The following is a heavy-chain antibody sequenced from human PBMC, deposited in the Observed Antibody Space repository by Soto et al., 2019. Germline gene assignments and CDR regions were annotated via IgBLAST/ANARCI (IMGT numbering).Heavy chain of an antibody. Sequence: GGSLRPSCVGSGFSFSDHSMNWVRQAPGKGLQWVSYISSSSDKTYYADSVKGRFTVSRDNAKNALFLQMNSLRDDDTATYFCARLPKGSLVTAWGQGTRVTVSS. CDR1: GFSFSDHS. V-gene: IGHV3-48*02. CDR2: ISSSSDKT. CDR3: ARLPKGSLVTA. J-gene: IGHJ4*02. D-gene: IGHD2-21*02.